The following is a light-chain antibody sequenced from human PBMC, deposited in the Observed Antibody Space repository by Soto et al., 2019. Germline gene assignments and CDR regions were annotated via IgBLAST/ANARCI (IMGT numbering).Light chain of an antibody. CDR2: WAS. J-gene: IGKJ1*01. Sequence: DIVMTQSPDSLAVSLGERATINCKSSQSVLYSPNNKNYLAWYQQKPGQPPKLLVYWASTRESGVPDRFSGSGSGTDFTLPISSLQAEDVAVSYCQQYYSPPQNFGQGTKVEIK. CDR3: QQYYSPPQN. CDR1: QSVLYSPNNKNY. V-gene: IGKV4-1*01.